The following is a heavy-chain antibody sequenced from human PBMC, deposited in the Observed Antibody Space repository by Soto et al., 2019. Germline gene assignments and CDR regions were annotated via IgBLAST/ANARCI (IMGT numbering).Heavy chain of an antibody. D-gene: IGHD2-2*01. CDR1: GGSVSSGSYY. CDR3: ARVLVVVPAARNYYYYGMDV. J-gene: IGHJ6*02. Sequence: SETLSLTCTVSGGSVSSGSYYWSWIRQPPGKGLEWIGYIYYSGSTNYNPSLKSRVTISVDTSKNQFSLKLSSVTAADTAVYYCARVLVVVPAARNYYYYGMDVWGQGTTVTVSS. CDR2: IYYSGST. V-gene: IGHV4-61*01.